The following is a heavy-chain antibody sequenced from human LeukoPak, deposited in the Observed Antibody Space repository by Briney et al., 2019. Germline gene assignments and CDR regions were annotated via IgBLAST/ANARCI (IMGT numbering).Heavy chain of an antibody. V-gene: IGHV4-4*07. CDR3: ARGRPPRYCSGGSCYPPFPHTRGFSDPFDY. CDR1: GGSISSYY. CDR2: IYTSGST. D-gene: IGHD2-15*01. J-gene: IGHJ4*02. Sequence: SETLSLTCTVSGGSISSYYWSWIRQPAGKGLEWIGRIYTSGSTNYNPSLKSRVTISVDTSKNQFSLKLSSVTAADTAVYYCARGRPPRYCSGGSCYPPFPHTRGFSDPFDYWGQGTLVTVSS.